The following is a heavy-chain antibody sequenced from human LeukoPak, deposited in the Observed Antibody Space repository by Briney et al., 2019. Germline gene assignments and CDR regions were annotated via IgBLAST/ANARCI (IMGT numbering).Heavy chain of an antibody. D-gene: IGHD3-22*01. CDR2: INPSGGST. J-gene: IGHJ4*02. V-gene: IGHV1-46*01. CDR1: GYTFTSYD. Sequence: ASVKVSCKASGYTFTSYDINWVRQAPGQGLEWMGIINPSGGSTSYAQKFQGRVTMTRDTSTSTVYMELSSLRSEDTAVYYCARDRYYDSSGYYYGVFDYWGQGTLVTVSS. CDR3: ARDRYYDSSGYYYGVFDY.